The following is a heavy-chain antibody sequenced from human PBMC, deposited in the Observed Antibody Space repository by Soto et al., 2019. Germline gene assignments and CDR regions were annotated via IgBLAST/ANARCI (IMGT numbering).Heavy chain of an antibody. V-gene: IGHV3-23*01. CDR3: AKDGASSSRPFDL. J-gene: IGHJ4*02. CDR2: ISGDGT. D-gene: IGHD6-13*01. CDR1: GFTFSKYA. Sequence: GGSLRLSCAASGFTFSKYAMSWVRQAPGKGLEWVSAISGDGTNYADSVKGRFTISRDNSKNTLYLQMNSLRAEDTAFYYCAKDGASSSRPFDLWGQGTLVTVSS.